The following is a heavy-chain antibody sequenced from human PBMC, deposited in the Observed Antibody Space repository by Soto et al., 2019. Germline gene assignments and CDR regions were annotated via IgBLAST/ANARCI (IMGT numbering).Heavy chain of an antibody. D-gene: IGHD3-9*01. CDR2: ISGTGRVT. V-gene: IGHV3-23*01. Sequence: EVQLLESGGGLVQPGESLQISCAVSGFTFSSYAMSWVRQAPGKGLEWVSGISGTGRVTNYAESVKGRFTISRDNPKNTLSLEMKSLRAEDTAVYYCAKDVHYDIVTGIEYFDHWGQGTLVTVSS. J-gene: IGHJ1*01. CDR1: GFTFSSYA. CDR3: AKDVHYDIVTGIEYFDH.